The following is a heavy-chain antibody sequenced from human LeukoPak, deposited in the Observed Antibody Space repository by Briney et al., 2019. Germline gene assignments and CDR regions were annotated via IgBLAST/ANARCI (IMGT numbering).Heavy chain of an antibody. D-gene: IGHD6-25*01. CDR3: ARDRQRLPYYYFYYMDV. Sequence: ASVKVSCKASGYTFTGYYIHWVRQAPGQGLEWMGWINPNSADTNYAQKLQGRVTMTRDTSISTAYMELSRLRSDDTAVYYCARDRQRLPYYYFYYMDVWGKGTTVTVSS. CDR2: INPNSADT. CDR1: GYTFTGYY. J-gene: IGHJ6*03. V-gene: IGHV1-2*02.